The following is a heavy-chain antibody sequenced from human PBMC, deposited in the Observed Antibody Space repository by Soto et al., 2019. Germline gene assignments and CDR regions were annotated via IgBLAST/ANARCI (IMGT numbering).Heavy chain of an antibody. Sequence: GASVKVSCKASGYTFTSYAMHWVRQAPGQRLEWVGWINAGNGNTKYSQKFQGRVTITRDTSASTAYMELSSLRSEDTAVYYCARDLNTYYDFWSGYLGAFDYWGQGTLVTVSS. CDR2: INAGNGNT. CDR3: ARDLNTYYDFWSGYLGAFDY. J-gene: IGHJ4*02. V-gene: IGHV1-3*01. CDR1: GYTFTSYA. D-gene: IGHD3-3*01.